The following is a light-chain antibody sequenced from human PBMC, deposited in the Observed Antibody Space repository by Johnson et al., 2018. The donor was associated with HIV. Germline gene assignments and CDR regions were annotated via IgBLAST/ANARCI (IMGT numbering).Light chain of an antibody. Sequence: QSVLTQPPSVSAAPGQQVTISCSRNSSNIASYYVSWYQQVPGAAPKLLIYQNNKRPSAIPDRFSASKSGTSATLAITGLQTGDEADYFCGTWDSSLTGFVFGPGTEVTVL. CDR2: QNN. J-gene: IGLJ1*01. CDR3: GTWDSSLTGFV. V-gene: IGLV1-51*02. CDR1: SSNIASYY.